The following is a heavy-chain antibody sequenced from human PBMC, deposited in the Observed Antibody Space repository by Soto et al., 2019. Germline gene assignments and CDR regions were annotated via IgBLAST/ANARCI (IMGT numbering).Heavy chain of an antibody. J-gene: IGHJ2*01. D-gene: IGHD6-19*01. V-gene: IGHV1-18*01. CDR2: ISTYNGDA. CDR1: GYTFTSFG. CDR3: AKDFSPPRFSSGWSYWYFDL. Sequence: ASVKVSCKASGYTFTSFGISWVRQAPGQGPEWMGWISTYNGDAKYAQKFQDRVTITKDIFTSTVYMELRSLRSDDTAVYYCAKDFSPPRFSSGWSYWYFDLWGRGTLVTVSS.